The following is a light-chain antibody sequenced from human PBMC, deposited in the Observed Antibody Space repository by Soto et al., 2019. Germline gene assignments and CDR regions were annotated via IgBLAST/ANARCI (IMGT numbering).Light chain of an antibody. CDR3: TSYTSSSPYV. CDR2: EVR. V-gene: IGLV2-14*01. CDR1: SSDVGGYNY. J-gene: IGLJ1*01. Sequence: HSVLTQPASVSGSPGQSITVSCTGTSSDVGGYNYVSWYQQHPGKAPKLMIYEVRNRPSGISNRFSGSKSGNTASLTISGLQAEDEADYYCTSYTSSSPYVFGTGTKVTVL.